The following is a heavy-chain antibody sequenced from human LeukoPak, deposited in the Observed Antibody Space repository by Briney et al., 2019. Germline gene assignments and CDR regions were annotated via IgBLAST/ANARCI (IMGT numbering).Heavy chain of an antibody. Sequence: PSETLSLTCTVSGDSISHYYWSWIRQPPGKGLEWIGYIYHTRTTDYNPSLKSRVTISMDPSKNQFSLKLTSVTAADTALYYCARDIHGSGHFDFWGQGTLVTVSS. D-gene: IGHD3-10*01. J-gene: IGHJ4*02. V-gene: IGHV4-59*01. CDR2: IYHTRTT. CDR3: ARDIHGSGHFDF. CDR1: GDSISHYY.